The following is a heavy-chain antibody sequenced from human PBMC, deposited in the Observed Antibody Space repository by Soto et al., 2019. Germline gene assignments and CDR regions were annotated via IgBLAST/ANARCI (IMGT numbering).Heavy chain of an antibody. CDR1: GFSFSSFW. J-gene: IGHJ4*02. CDR2: IKEDGSEK. V-gene: IGHV3-7*05. CDR3: ASDVI. Sequence: EVQLVESGGGLVQPGGSQRLSCAASGFSFSSFWMSWVRQAPGKGLEWVAAIKEDGSEKNYVDSVRGRFTISRDNAKTSLYLQMNCLRADDTAVDYCASDVIWGQGSLVTVSS.